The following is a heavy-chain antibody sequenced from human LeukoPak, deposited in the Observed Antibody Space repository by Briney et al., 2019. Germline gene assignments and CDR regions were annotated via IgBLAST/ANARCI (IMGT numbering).Heavy chain of an antibody. Sequence: GESLKISCKASGYSFTSYWIAWVRQIPGKGLEWMGIINPADSDTRYSLSIQGQVTISADRSISTAYLQWRSLKASDTAIYYCARGEGGYNYAFWGQGTLVSVSS. CDR1: GYSFTSYW. J-gene: IGHJ4*02. D-gene: IGHD5-24*01. CDR3: ARGEGGYNYAF. V-gene: IGHV5-51*01. CDR2: INPADSDT.